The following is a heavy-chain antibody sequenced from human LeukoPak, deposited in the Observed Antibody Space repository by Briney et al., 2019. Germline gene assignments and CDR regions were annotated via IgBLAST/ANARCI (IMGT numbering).Heavy chain of an antibody. CDR3: ASRCTSTSCWGVDY. V-gene: IGHV3-21*01. Sequence: PGRSLRLSCTASGFTFSSYSMNWVRQAPGKGLEWVSSISSSSSYIYYADSVKGRFTISRDNAQNSLYLQMNSLRAEDTAVYYCASRCTSTSCWGVDYWGQGTLVTVSS. J-gene: IGHJ4*02. CDR2: ISSSSSYI. D-gene: IGHD2-2*01. CDR1: GFTFSSYS.